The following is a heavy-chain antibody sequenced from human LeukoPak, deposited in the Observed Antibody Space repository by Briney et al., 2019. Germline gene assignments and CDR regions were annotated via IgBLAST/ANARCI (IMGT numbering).Heavy chain of an antibody. J-gene: IGHJ6*02. CDR3: ARAFFPPPGQDPFLEWLLTPNVAVYGMDV. CDR2: ISSSSSTT. V-gene: IGHV3-48*02. Sequence: SGGSLRLSCAASGFTFSSYAMHWVRQAPGKGLEWVSYISSSSSTTFYADSVKGRFTISRDNAKNSLYLQMNSLRDEDTAVYYCARAFFPPPGQDPFLEWLLTPNVAVYGMDVWGQGTTVTVSS. CDR1: GFTFSSYA. D-gene: IGHD3-3*01.